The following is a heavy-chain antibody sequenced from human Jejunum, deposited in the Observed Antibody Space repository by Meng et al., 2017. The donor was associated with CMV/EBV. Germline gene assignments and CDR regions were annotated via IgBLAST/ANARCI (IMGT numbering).Heavy chain of an antibody. D-gene: IGHD3-3*01. J-gene: IGHJ4*02. CDR2: IHDTGST. CDR3: ARGSIFVSFDS. V-gene: IGHV4-30-4*08. CDR1: GGSIGSGDYY. Sequence: QAAPPVSGPGLVKPSQPLSLTCSVSGGSIGSGDYYWSWIRQPPGKGLEWIGYIHDTGSTYYNPSLKSRVDISLGTSRNHFSLTLSSVTAEDTAVYFCARGSIFVSFDSWGQGTPVTVSS.